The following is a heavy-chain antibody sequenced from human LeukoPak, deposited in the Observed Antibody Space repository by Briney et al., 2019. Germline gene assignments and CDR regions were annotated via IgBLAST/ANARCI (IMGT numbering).Heavy chain of an antibody. V-gene: IGHV4-61*02. J-gene: IGHJ4*02. CDR2: IYTSGST. CDR1: GGSISSSSYY. D-gene: IGHD3-10*01. Sequence: SETLSLTCTVSGGSISSSSYYWSWIRQPAGKGLEWIGRIYTSGSTNYNPSLKSRVTISVDTSKNQFSLKLSSVTAADTAVYYCAREVLWFGIDYWGQGTLVTVSS. CDR3: AREVLWFGIDY.